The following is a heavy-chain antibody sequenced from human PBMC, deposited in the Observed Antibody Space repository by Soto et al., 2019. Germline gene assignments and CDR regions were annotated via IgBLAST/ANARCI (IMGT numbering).Heavy chain of an antibody. CDR2: ISWNSGSI. D-gene: IGHD6-13*01. J-gene: IGHJ4*02. Sequence: PGGSLRLSCAASGFTFDVYAMHWVRQAPGKGLEWVSGISWNSGSIGYADSVKGRFTISRDNAKNSLYLQMNSLRAEDTALYYCAKGGPPYSSSWYADYWGQGTLVTVSS. CDR3: AKGGPPYSSSWYADY. V-gene: IGHV3-9*01. CDR1: GFTFDVYA.